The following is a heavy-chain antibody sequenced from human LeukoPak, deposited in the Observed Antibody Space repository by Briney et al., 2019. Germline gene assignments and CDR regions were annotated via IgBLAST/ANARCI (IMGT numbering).Heavy chain of an antibody. V-gene: IGHV4-34*01. CDR1: RGSFSGYY. Sequence: SETLSLTCAVYRGSFSGYYCSWIRQPPGKGLEWIGEINHRGSTNYHPSLRSRVTRSGDTSKDQYSLMLSSETAADTAVYYCARGAELRYFVWFGSTDVWGKGTTVTVSS. CDR3: ARGAELRYFVWFGSTDV. J-gene: IGHJ6*04. D-gene: IGHD3-9*01. CDR2: INHRGST.